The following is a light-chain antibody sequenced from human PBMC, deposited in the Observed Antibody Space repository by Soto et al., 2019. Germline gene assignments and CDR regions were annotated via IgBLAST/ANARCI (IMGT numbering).Light chain of an antibody. V-gene: IGKV3-20*01. CDR1: ENVATNY. Sequence: IVLTQSPVTLSLSPGERATLSCRASENVATNYLAWYQQKPGQAPRLLIFDASTRAVGIPDRFSGSGSGTDFTLIISRLEPEDFAVYHCQQYAISPWTFGQGTKVDIK. CDR3: QQYAISPWT. CDR2: DAS. J-gene: IGKJ1*01.